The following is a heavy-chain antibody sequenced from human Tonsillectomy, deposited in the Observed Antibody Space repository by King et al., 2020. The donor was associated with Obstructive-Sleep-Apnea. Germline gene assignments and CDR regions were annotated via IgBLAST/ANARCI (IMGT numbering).Heavy chain of an antibody. Sequence: VQLVESGGGLVKPGGSLRLSCAASGFILSKYWMHWVRQVPGNGLVWVSRINSDESSTSYAGSVKGRFTISRDNARNTLYLLMNSLRAEEPAVYYVARGGHYYVILTGSVSTDWFDPWGQGTLVTVSS. D-gene: IGHD3-9*01. CDR3: ARGGHYYVILTGSVSTDWFDP. CDR2: INSDESST. CDR1: GFILSKYW. V-gene: IGHV3-74*01. J-gene: IGHJ5*02.